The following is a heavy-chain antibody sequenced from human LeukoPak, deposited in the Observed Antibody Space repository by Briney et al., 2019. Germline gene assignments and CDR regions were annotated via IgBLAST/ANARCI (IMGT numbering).Heavy chain of an antibody. CDR1: GGTFSSYA. CDR3: ARSAVGASGQGAFDI. D-gene: IGHD1-26*01. V-gene: IGHV1-69*13. J-gene: IGHJ3*02. Sequence: ASVKVSCKASGGTFSSYAISWVRQAPRQGLEWMGGIIPIFGTANYAQKFQGRVTITADESTSTAYMELSSLRSEDTAVYYCARSAVGASGQGAFDIWGQGTMVTVSS. CDR2: IIPIFGTA.